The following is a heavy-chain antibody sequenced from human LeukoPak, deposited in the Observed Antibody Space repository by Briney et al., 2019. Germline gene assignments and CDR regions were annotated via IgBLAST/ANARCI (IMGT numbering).Heavy chain of an antibody. J-gene: IGHJ5*02. CDR1: GGSISGYY. CDR2: IYSTGST. CDR3: AREERYSYDL. V-gene: IGHV4-4*07. D-gene: IGHD5-18*01. Sequence: PSETLSLTCTVSGGSISGYYWSWIRQPAGKALEWIGRIYSTGSTHYNPSLKSRVTMSVDTSKNQFSLKLSSVTAADAAVYYCAREERYSYDLWGQGTLVTVSS.